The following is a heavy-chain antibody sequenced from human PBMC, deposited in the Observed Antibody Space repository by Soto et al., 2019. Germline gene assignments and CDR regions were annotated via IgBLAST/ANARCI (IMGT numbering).Heavy chain of an antibody. CDR3: ARDLWGYCGTDCYPLDV. CDR2: LYNAGST. CDR1: GGSISRYY. V-gene: IGHV4-59*01. D-gene: IGHD2-21*02. J-gene: IGHJ6*02. Sequence: QVRLQESGPGLVKPSETLSLTCTVSGGSISRYYWSWIRQPPGKGLEWIGYLYNAGSTIYNPSLMSRVTISVAMSQNQFSLNLNYVTAADTAVYYCARDLWGYCGTDCYPLDVWGQGTTVTVSS.